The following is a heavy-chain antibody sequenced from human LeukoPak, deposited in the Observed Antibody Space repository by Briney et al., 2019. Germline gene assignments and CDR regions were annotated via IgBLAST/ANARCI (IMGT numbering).Heavy chain of an antibody. Sequence: PGGSLRLSCAASGFTFSSYSMTWVRQAPGKELEWVSSISSSSSYIYYADSVKGRFTISRDNAKNSLYLQMNSLRAEDTAVYYCARDHEDAFDIWGQGTMVTVSS. CDR2: ISSSSSYI. CDR1: GFTFSSYS. V-gene: IGHV3-21*01. J-gene: IGHJ3*02. CDR3: ARDHEDAFDI.